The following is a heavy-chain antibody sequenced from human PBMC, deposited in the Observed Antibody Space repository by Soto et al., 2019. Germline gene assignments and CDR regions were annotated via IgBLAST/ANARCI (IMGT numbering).Heavy chain of an antibody. Sequence: PSETLSLTCAVYGGSFSGYYWSWIRQPPGKGLEWIGEINHSGSTNYNPSLKSRVTISVDTSKNQFSLKLSSVTAADTAVYYCARSTVTTIRAFDYWGQGTLVTVSS. D-gene: IGHD4-17*01. CDR1: GGSFSGYY. V-gene: IGHV4-34*01. CDR3: ARSTVTTIRAFDY. J-gene: IGHJ4*02. CDR2: INHSGST.